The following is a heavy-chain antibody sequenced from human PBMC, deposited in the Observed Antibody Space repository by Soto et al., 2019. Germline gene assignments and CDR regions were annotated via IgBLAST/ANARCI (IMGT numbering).Heavy chain of an antibody. V-gene: IGHV4-34*01. D-gene: IGHD3-16*01. J-gene: IGHJ4*02. CDR3: ARVRNDDVWGSSHVFDY. CDR1: GGSFSGYY. Sequence: SETLSLTCAVYGGSFSGYYWSWIRQPPGKGLEWIGEINHSGSTNYNPSLKSRVTISVDTSKNQFSLKLSSVTAADTAVYYCARVRNDDVWGSSHVFDYWGQGTLVTVSS. CDR2: INHSGST.